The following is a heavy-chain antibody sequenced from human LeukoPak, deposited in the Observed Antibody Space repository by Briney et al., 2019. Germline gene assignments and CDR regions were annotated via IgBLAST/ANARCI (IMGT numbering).Heavy chain of an antibody. D-gene: IGHD2-21*01. CDR3: ARGRALFD. CDR2: VNHSGST. CDR1: SGSFSGYY. J-gene: IGHJ4*02. Sequence: PSETLPLTCAVYSGSFSGYYWNWIRQPPGKGLEWIGEVNHSGSTNYNPSLKSRVTISLDTSMNQFSLRLSSVTAADTAVYYCARGRALFDWGQGTLVTVSS. V-gene: IGHV4-34*01.